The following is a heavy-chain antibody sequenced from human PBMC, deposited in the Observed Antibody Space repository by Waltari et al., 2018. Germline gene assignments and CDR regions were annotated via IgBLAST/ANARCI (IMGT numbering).Heavy chain of an antibody. V-gene: IGHV4-59*08. CDR3: ARALVTTRIYFDY. J-gene: IGHJ4*02. Sequence: QVQLQESGPGLVKPSETLSLTCTVSGDSISSYYWSWIRQPPGKGLEWIGYISYTGSTNYNPSLKSRVTFPVDTSKNQFSLKLSSATAADTAVYYCARALVTTRIYFDYWGLGTLVTVSS. CDR1: GDSISSYY. D-gene: IGHD5-12*01. CDR2: ISYTGST.